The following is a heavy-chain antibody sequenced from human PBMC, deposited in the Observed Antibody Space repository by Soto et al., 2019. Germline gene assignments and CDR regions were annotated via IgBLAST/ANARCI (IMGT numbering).Heavy chain of an antibody. V-gene: IGHV4-59*12. Sequence: PAETLSLTCTISGCNLSSYYWTWLRQPPGKGLECIEYIYYSGSTNYNPSLKSRVTIAVDKYKKQFSLKLSFVTAADTAVYYCACGGAPPLLGYWGQGTLVTVSS. J-gene: IGHJ4*02. CDR2: IYYSGST. D-gene: IGHD3-10*01. CDR1: GCNLSSYY. CDR3: ACGGAPPLLGY.